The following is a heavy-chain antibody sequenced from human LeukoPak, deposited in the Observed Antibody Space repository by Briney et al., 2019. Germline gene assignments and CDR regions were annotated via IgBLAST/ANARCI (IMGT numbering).Heavy chain of an antibody. J-gene: IGHJ4*02. D-gene: IGHD6-6*01. V-gene: IGHV3-64*01. CDR3: ARVGGQSISARRFVY. CDR1: GFTFSSYA. CDR2: ISSNGGST. Sequence: GGSLRLSCAASGFTFSSYAMRWVRQAPGKGLEYVSAISSNGGSTYYANSVKGRFTISRDNSKNTLYLQMGRLRAEDMAVYYCARVGGQSISARRFVYWGQGAPVTVSS.